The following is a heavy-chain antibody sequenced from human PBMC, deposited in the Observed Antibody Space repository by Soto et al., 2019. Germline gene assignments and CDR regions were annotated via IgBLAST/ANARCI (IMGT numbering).Heavy chain of an antibody. CDR2: ISWNSGSI. CDR1: GFTFDDYA. J-gene: IGHJ6*03. Sequence: ESGGGLVQPGRSLRLSCAASGFTFDDYAMHWVRQAPGKGLEWVSGISWNSGSIGYADSVKGRFTISRDNAKNSLYLQMNSLRAEDTALYYCAKDGTHFYYYMDVWGKGTTVTVSS. CDR3: AKDGTHFYYYMDV. V-gene: IGHV3-9*01.